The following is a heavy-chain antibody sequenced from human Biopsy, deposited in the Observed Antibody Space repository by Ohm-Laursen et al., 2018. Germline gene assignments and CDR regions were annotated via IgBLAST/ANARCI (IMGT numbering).Heavy chain of an antibody. CDR3: ARDSRGGHLNTTLITGKNLDS. Sequence: GTLSLTWTVSRDSISNYYWTWIRQSPGKGLEWIGYIYYTGSTNYNPSVKSRVTISVDTSKNQFSLKLNPVTAADTAVYFCARDSRGGHLNTTLITGKNLDSWGQGILVTVSS. D-gene: IGHD3-16*01. CDR2: IYYTGST. CDR1: RDSISNYY. V-gene: IGHV4-59*01. J-gene: IGHJ4*02.